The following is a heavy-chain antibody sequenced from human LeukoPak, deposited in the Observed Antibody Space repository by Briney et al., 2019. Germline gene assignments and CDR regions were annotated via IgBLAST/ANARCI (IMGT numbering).Heavy chain of an antibody. D-gene: IGHD2-8*01. V-gene: IGHV3-23*01. CDR3: AKGLKVGDN. CDR1: GFTFTSYG. Sequence: GGSLRLSCAASGFTFTSYGMSWVRQAPGKGLEWVSAISGSGGSTYYADSVKGRFTISRDNSKNTLYLQMNSLRAEDTAIYYCAKGLKVGDNWGQGTLVTVSS. CDR2: ISGSGGST. J-gene: IGHJ4*02.